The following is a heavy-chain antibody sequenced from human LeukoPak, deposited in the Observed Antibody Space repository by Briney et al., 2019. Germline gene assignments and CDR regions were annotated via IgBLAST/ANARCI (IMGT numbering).Heavy chain of an antibody. CDR3: ARGSIAAAGNWFDP. D-gene: IGHD6-13*01. CDR1: GGSFSGYY. CDR2: INHSGST. Sequence: SETLSLTCAVYGGSFSGYYWSWIRQPPGKGLEWIGEINHSGSTNYNPSLKSRVTISVDTSKNQFSLKLSSVTAADTAVYYCARGSIAAAGNWFDPWGQGTLVTVSS. V-gene: IGHV4-34*01. J-gene: IGHJ5*02.